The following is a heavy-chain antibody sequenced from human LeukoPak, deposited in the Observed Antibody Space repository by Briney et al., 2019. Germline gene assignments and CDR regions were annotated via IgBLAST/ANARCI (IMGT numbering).Heavy chain of an antibody. V-gene: IGHV4-34*01. CDR2: INHSGST. J-gene: IGHJ4*02. Sequence: SETLSLTCAVYGGSFSGYYWSWIRQPPGKGLEWIGEINHSGSTNYNPSLKSRVTMSVDTSKNQFSLKLSSVTAADTAVYYCARHRGYYYGSGSYFGDFDYWGQGTLVTVSS. CDR3: ARHRGYYYGSGSYFGDFDY. D-gene: IGHD3-10*01. CDR1: GGSFSGYY.